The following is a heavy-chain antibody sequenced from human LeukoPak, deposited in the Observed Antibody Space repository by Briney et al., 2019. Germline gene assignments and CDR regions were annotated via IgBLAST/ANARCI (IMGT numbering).Heavy chain of an antibody. D-gene: IGHD2-21*01. Sequence: PGGSLRLSCAASGFTFTSYAMSWVRQAPGKGLEWVSAISGSGGSTYYADSVKGRFTISRDNSKNTLYLQMNSLRAEDTAVYYCARSSLRVWFSSFGGSDAPDFDYWGQGTLVTVSS. V-gene: IGHV3-23*01. J-gene: IGHJ4*02. CDR3: ARSSLRVWFSSFGGSDAPDFDY. CDR2: ISGSGGST. CDR1: GFTFTSYA.